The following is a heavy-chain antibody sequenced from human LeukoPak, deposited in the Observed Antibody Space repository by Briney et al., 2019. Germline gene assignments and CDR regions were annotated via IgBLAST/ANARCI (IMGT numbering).Heavy chain of an antibody. Sequence: GASVKVSCKASGYTFTSYDINWVRQATGQGLGWLGWMNPNSGNTGYAQKFQGRVTITRNTSTSTAYMEMSSLTSEDTAVYYCARGRDWLRWFDPWGQGTLVTVSS. D-gene: IGHD3/OR15-3a*01. V-gene: IGHV1-8*03. CDR3: ARGRDWLRWFDP. CDR2: MNPNSGNT. CDR1: GYTFTSYD. J-gene: IGHJ5*02.